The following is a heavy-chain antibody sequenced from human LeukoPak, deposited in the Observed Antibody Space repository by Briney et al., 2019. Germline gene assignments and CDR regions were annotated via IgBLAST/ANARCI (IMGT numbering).Heavy chain of an antibody. D-gene: IGHD1-26*01. J-gene: IGHJ4*02. Sequence: PSETLSLTCGVSGGSLRSTNWWSWVRHPPGQGLEWIGEISLTGHTNYNPSLNGRVTMSLDESRKQLSLKLTSVTAADTAIYYCSRESGAFCPFGYWGQGTLVIVPP. V-gene: IGHV4/OR15-8*02. CDR2: ISLTGHT. CDR3: SRESGAFCPFGY. CDR1: GGSLRSTNW.